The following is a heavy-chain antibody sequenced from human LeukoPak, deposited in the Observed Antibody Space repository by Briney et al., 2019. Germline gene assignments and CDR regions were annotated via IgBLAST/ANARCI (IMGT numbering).Heavy chain of an antibody. CDR2: IYYSGST. CDR3: ARLRSIAAAGFAI. J-gene: IGHJ3*02. Sequence: SETLSLTCTVSGGSISSSSYYWGWIRQPPGKGLEWIGSIYYSGSTYYNPSLKSRVTISVDTSKNQFSLKLSSVTAADTAVYYCARLRSIAAAGFAIWGQGTMVTVSS. CDR1: GGSISSSSYY. V-gene: IGHV4-39*01. D-gene: IGHD6-13*01.